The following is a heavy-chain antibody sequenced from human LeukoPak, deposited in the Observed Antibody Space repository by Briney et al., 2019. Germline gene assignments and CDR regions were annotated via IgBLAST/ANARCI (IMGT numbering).Heavy chain of an antibody. CDR1: GGSISSSSYY. Sequence: SETLSLTCTVSGGSISSSSYYWSWIRQPPGKGLEWIGYIYYSGSTNYNPSLKSRVTISVDTSKNQFSLKLSSVTAADTAVYYCARGEYCSGGSCYFNFDYWGQGTLVTVSS. CDR3: ARGEYCSGGSCYFNFDY. CDR2: IYYSGST. J-gene: IGHJ4*02. D-gene: IGHD2-15*01. V-gene: IGHV4-61*01.